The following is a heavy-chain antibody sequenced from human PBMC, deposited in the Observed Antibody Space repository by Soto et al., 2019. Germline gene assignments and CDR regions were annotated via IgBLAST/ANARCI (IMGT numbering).Heavy chain of an antibody. V-gene: IGHV4-39*01. CDR2: IYYSGST. D-gene: IGHD6-19*01. J-gene: IGHJ4*02. CDR1: GGSISSSSYY. CDR3: ARWDSSGWYGGGDYFDY. Sequence: QLQLQESGPGLVKPSETLSLTCTVSGGSISSSSYYWGWIRQPPGKGLEWIGSIYYSGSTYYNPSLKSRVTISVDTSTNQFSLKLSSVTAADTAVYYCARWDSSGWYGGGDYFDYWGQGTLVTVSS.